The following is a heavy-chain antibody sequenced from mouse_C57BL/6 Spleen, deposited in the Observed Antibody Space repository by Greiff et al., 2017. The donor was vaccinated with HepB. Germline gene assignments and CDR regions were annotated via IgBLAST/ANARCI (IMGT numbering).Heavy chain of an antibody. Sequence: EVMLVESGGDLVKPGGSLKLSCAASGFTFSSYGMSWVRQTPDKRLEWVATISSGGSYTYYPDSVKGRFTISRDNAKNTLYLQMSSLKSEDTAMYYCARHDSNSLAYWGQGTLVTVSA. CDR3: ARHDSNSLAY. J-gene: IGHJ3*01. V-gene: IGHV5-6*01. CDR2: ISSGGSYT. CDR1: GFTFSSYG. D-gene: IGHD2-5*01.